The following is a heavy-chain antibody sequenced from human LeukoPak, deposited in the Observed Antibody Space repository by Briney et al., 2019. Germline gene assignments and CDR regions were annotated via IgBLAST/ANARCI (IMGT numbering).Heavy chain of an antibody. V-gene: IGHV1-69*13. Sequence: SVKVSCKASGATFSSYAISWVRQAPGQGLEWMGGIIPIFGTANYAQKFQGRVTITADESTSTAYMELSSLRSEDTAVYYCAREVMVRGVITKYYFDYWGQGTLVTVSS. CDR2: IIPIFGTA. D-gene: IGHD3-10*01. CDR3: AREVMVRGVITKYYFDY. J-gene: IGHJ4*02. CDR1: GATFSSYA.